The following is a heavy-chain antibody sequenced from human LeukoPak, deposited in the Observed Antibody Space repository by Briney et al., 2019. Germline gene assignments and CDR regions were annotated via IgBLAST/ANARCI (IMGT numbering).Heavy chain of an antibody. D-gene: IGHD2-21*02. CDR3: TSWGDTTAEYFQR. Sequence: GGSLRLSCAASGFIVSSNYMSWVRQAPGKGLEWVSAIFSGGNTYYADSVKGRFTISRDNAQNSMYLQMNSLRVEDTAVYYCTSWGDTTAEYFQRWGQGTLVTVSS. CDR2: IFSGGNT. J-gene: IGHJ1*01. CDR1: GFIVSSNY. V-gene: IGHV3-53*01.